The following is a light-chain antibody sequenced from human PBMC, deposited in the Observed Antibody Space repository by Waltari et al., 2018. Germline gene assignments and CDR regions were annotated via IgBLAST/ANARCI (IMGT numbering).Light chain of an antibody. Sequence: DIVLTQSPATLSLSPGERATLSCRASQSVSSYLAWYQQKPGQAPRLLIYDASNRATGIPARFSGSGSGTDFTLTISSLEPEDVAVYFCQQRRNWPPVYTFGQGTKLDIK. CDR3: QQRRNWPPVYT. J-gene: IGKJ2*01. V-gene: IGKV3-11*01. CDR1: QSVSSY. CDR2: DAS.